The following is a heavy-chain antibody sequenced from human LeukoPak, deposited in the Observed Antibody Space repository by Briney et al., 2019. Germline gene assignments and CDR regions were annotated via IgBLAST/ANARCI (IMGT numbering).Heavy chain of an antibody. CDR2: INHSGST. Sequence: SETLSLTCAVYGGSFSGYHWSWIRQPPGKGLEWIGEINHSGSTNYNPSLKSRVTISVDTSKNQFSLKLSSVTAADTAVYYCARGGGIAAAGTEFDPWGQGTLVTVSS. CDR1: GGSFSGYH. J-gene: IGHJ5*02. D-gene: IGHD6-13*01. V-gene: IGHV4-34*01. CDR3: ARGGGIAAAGTEFDP.